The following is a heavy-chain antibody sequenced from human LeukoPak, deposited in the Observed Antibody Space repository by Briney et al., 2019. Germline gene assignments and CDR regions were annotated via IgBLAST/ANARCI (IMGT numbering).Heavy chain of an antibody. CDR2: IKSKINGGAK. D-gene: IGHD5-24*01. CDR3: ATGGRDGAIQFDS. J-gene: IGHJ4*02. Sequence: GGSLRLSCTASGFTFTNAWMSWVRQAPGKGLEWVARIKSKINGGAKHYAAPLKGRFTISRDDSENTLYLQMNGLITEDTAVYYCATGGRDGAIQFDSWGQGTLVTVSS. CDR1: GFTFTNAW. V-gene: IGHV3-15*01.